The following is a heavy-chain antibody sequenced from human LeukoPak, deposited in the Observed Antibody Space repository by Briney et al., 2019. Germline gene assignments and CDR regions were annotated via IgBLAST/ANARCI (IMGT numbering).Heavy chain of an antibody. D-gene: IGHD3-22*01. Sequence: PSETLSLTCTVSGGSFSSYYWSWIRQPPGKGLEWVGYIYYSGSTDYNPSLKSRVTISVDTSKNQFSLKLSSVTAADTAVYYCARGPAFYDSSGYPFDYWGQGTLVTVSS. CDR2: IYYSGST. CDR3: ARGPAFYDSSGYPFDY. V-gene: IGHV4-59*12. CDR1: GGSFSSYY. J-gene: IGHJ4*02.